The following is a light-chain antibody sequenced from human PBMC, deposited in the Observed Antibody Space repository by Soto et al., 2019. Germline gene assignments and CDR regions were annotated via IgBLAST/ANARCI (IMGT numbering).Light chain of an antibody. CDR3: LQYNDRLPPVT. J-gene: IGKJ4*01. V-gene: IGKV3-15*01. Sequence: DIVLTQSPATVSVSPGERATLSCRASQSVSSNLAWYQHKVGQAPRLLIYGASTRVTGVPPRFSGSGSGTDFTLTISYLKSEDFGVYYCLQYNDRLPPVTFGGGTKVEI. CDR2: GAS. CDR1: QSVSSN.